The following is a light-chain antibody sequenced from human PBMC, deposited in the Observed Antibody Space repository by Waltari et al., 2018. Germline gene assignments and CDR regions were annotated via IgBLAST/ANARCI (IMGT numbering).Light chain of an antibody. J-gene: IGKJ2*03. V-gene: IGKV1-5*03. CDR3: QQSYSSPPS. CDR2: KAS. Sequence: DIQMTQSPSTLSASVGDRVTITCRASQSISSWLAWYQQKPGKAPKLLIYKASSLESGVPSRVSGSGSGTEFTLTISSLQPDDFATYCCQQSYSSPPSFGQGTKLEIK. CDR1: QSISSW.